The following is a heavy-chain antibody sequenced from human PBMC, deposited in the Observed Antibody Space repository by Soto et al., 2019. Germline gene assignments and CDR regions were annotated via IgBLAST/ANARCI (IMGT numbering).Heavy chain of an antibody. CDR3: ARALLSRHPFDY. CDR2: IYHSGTT. CDR1: GGSFSSFY. Sequence: SETLSLTCTVYGGSFSSFYWSWIRQSPGKGLEWIGYIYHSGTTNYNPSLKSRVTISVDTSKNQFSLKLSSVTAADTAVYYCARALLSRHPFDYWGQGTLVTVS. D-gene: IGHD2-21*02. J-gene: IGHJ4*02. V-gene: IGHV4-4*09.